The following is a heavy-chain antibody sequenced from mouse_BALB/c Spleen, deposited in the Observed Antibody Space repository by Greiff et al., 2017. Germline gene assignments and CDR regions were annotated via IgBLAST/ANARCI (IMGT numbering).Heavy chain of an antibody. J-gene: IGHJ1*01. V-gene: IGHV1-54*01. CDR2: INPGSGGT. CDR1: GYAFTNYL. Sequence: VQLQQSGAELVRPGTSVKVSCKASGYAFTNYLIEWVKQRPGQGLEWIGVINPGSGGTNYNEKFKGKATLTADKSSSTAYMQLSSLTSDDSAVYFCAREGGITTWYFDVWGAGTTVTVSS. CDR3: AREGGITTWYFDV. D-gene: IGHD2-4*01.